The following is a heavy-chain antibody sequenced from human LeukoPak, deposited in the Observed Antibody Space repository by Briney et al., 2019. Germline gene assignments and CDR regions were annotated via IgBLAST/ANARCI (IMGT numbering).Heavy chain of an antibody. CDR3: ASAEQWLSWFDP. CDR2: INAGNGNT. J-gene: IGHJ5*02. CDR1: GYTFTSYA. D-gene: IGHD6-19*01. Sequence: ASVKVSCKASGYTFTSYAMHWVRQAPGQRLEWMGWINAGNGNTKYSQKFQGRATITADESTSTAYMELSSLRSEDTAVYYCASAEQWLSWFDPWGQGTLVTVSS. V-gene: IGHV1-3*01.